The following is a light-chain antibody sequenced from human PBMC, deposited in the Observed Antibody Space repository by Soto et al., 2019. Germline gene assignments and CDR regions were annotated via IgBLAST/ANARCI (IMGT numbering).Light chain of an antibody. Sequence: QSVLTQPASVSGSPGQSITISCTGTSSDVGGYNYVSWYRQHPGKAPKLMIYDVSNRPSGVSNRFSGSKSGNTASLTISGLQAEDEADYSCSSYTSSSTPYVFGPGTKSPS. CDR2: DVS. CDR3: SSYTSSSTPYV. V-gene: IGLV2-14*01. CDR1: SSDVGGYNY. J-gene: IGLJ1*01.